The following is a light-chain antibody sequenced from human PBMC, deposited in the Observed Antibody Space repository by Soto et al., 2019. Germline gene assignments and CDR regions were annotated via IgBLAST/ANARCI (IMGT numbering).Light chain of an antibody. Sequence: QSVLTQPPSASGTPGQRVTISCSGSSSNIGSNYVYWYQQLPGTAPKLLIYRNNQRPSGVPDRFSGSKSGTSASLAISGLRSEDEADYYCAAWDDSLSGLYVFGTGTKVIVL. V-gene: IGLV1-47*01. J-gene: IGLJ1*01. CDR3: AAWDDSLSGLYV. CDR2: RNN. CDR1: SSNIGSNY.